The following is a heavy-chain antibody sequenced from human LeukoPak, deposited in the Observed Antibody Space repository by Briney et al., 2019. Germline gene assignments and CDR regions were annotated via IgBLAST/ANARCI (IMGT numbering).Heavy chain of an antibody. CDR2: INSNGSWT. CDR3: VSFYETY. J-gene: IGHJ4*02. D-gene: IGHD2/OR15-2a*01. CDR1: GNYW. Sequence: GGSLRLSCAASGNYWMHWVRQAPGKGLVWVSHINSNGSWTSYADSVKGRFTISKDNAKNTVYLQMSSLRAEDTAVYYCVSFYETYWGRGTLVTVSS. V-gene: IGHV3-74*01.